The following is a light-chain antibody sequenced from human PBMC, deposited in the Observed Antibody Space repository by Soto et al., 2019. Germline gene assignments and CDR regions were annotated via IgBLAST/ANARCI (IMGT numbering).Light chain of an antibody. CDR3: ALYVGSGNVV. Sequence: QTVVTQEPSLSVSPGGTVILTCGLTSGSVSTSYYPSWYQQSPGLAPRTLIYNTTTRSSGVPDRFSGSILGNKAALTITGAQSDDESDCLCALYVGSGNVVFGGGTQLTVL. V-gene: IGLV8-61*01. CDR2: NTT. J-gene: IGLJ2*01. CDR1: SGSVSTSYY.